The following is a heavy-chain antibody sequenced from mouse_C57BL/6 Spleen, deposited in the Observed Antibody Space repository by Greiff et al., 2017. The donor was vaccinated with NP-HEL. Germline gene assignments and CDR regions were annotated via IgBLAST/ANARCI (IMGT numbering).Heavy chain of an antibody. Sequence: EVQLQQSGAELVRPGASVKLSCTASGFNIKDDYMHWVKQRPEQGLEWIGWIDPENGDTEYASKFQGKATITADTSSNTAYLQLSSLTSEDTAVYYCGGSYAMDYWGQGTSVTVSS. CDR1: GFNIKDDY. J-gene: IGHJ4*01. CDR2: IDPENGDT. CDR3: GGSYAMDY. V-gene: IGHV14-4*01.